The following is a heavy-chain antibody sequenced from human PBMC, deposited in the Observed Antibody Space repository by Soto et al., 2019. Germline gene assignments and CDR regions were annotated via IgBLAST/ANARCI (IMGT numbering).Heavy chain of an antibody. CDR2: IYPGDSDT. Sequence: RGESLKISCKGSGYSFTSYWIGWVRQMPGKGLEWMGIIYPGDSDTRYSPSFQGQVTISADKSISTAYLQWSSLKASDTAMYYCARRSYYYDSSGYYFWFDPWGQGTLVTVSS. J-gene: IGHJ5*02. CDR1: GYSFTSYW. V-gene: IGHV5-51*01. CDR3: ARRSYYYDSSGYYFWFDP. D-gene: IGHD3-22*01.